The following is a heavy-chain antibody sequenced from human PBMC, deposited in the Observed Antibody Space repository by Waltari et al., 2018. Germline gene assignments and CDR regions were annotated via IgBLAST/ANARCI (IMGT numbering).Heavy chain of an antibody. CDR1: GYSISSGYY. CDR2: IYHSGST. J-gene: IGHJ4*02. Sequence: QVQLQESGPGLVKPSETLSLTCAVSGYSISSGYYWGWIRQPPGKGLEWIGSIYHSGSTYYNPSLKSRVTISVDTSKNQFSLKLSSVTAADTAVYYCARETSPATIDYWGQGTLVTVSS. D-gene: IGHD1-1*01. CDR3: ARETSPATIDY. V-gene: IGHV4-38-2*02.